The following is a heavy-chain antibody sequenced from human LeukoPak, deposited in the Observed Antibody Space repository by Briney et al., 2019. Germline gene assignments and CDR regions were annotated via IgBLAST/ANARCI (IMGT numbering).Heavy chain of an antibody. CDR2: IYYSGRT. J-gene: IGHJ5*02. V-gene: IGHV4-30-4*08. D-gene: IGHD3-10*01. CDR3: ARGVYGSGIDNWFDP. Sequence: SETLSLTCTVSGGSISSGDYNWSWIPHPQGKGLEGIGYIYYSGRTYYNPPLKSRVTLSVDTSKNQFSLKLSSVTAADTAVYYCARGVYGSGIDNWFDPWGQGTLVTVSS. CDR1: GGSISSGDYN.